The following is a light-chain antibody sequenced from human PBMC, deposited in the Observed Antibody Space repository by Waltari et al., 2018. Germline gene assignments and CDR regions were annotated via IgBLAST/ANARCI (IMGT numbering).Light chain of an antibody. CDR2: GAS. CDR1: QSITKRY. V-gene: IGKV3-20*01. CDR3: QQYGSSIMYT. Sequence: ELTQSPGTLSLSPGERATLSCRASQSITKRYFAWYQQKPGQAPRLLIYGASSRAAGIPDRCSGAGSGTDFTLTISRLEPEDSAVYYCQQYGSSIMYTFGQGTKLEIK. J-gene: IGKJ2*01.